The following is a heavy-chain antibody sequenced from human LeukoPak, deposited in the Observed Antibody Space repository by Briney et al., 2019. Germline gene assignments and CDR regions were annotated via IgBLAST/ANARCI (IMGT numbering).Heavy chain of an antibody. D-gene: IGHD5-18*01. V-gene: IGHV4-39*07. Sequence: KSSETLSLTCTVSGGSVSSGSYYWSWVRQPPGKGLEWIGEIYHSGSTNYNPSLKSRVTISVDKSKNQFSLKLSSVTAADTAVYYCAILVDTAMVPYYFDYWGQGTLVTVSS. CDR2: IYHSGST. CDR1: GGSVSSGSYY. J-gene: IGHJ4*02. CDR3: AILVDTAMVPYYFDY.